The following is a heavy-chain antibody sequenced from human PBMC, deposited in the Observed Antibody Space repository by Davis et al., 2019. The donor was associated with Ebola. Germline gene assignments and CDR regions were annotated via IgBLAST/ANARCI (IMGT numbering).Heavy chain of an antibody. CDR2: VNPQIGKT. Sequence: AASVKVSCKASEYSFTSYDINWVRQASGRGLEWMGWVNPQIGKTGYAQKFRGRVTMTTDTSTSTAYMELRSLRSDDTAVYYCARERGWYSSSPSSIPSNWFDPWGQGTLVTVSS. CDR3: ARERGWYSSSPSSIPSNWFDP. D-gene: IGHD6-13*01. V-gene: IGHV1-8*01. CDR1: EYSFTSYD. J-gene: IGHJ5*02.